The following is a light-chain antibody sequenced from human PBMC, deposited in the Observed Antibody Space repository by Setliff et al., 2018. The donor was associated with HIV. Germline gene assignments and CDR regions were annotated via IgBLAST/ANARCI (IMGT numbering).Light chain of an antibody. J-gene: IGLJ1*01. V-gene: IGLV2-11*01. Sequence: QSVLTQPHSVSGSPGQSVTISCTGTSSDVGGYSFVSWYQQHPNKAPELMVYAVNKRPSGVPDRFSGSKSGNTASLTISGLQAEDEADYYCSSYAVTNTLPFGTGTKVTVL. CDR1: SSDVGGYSF. CDR2: AVN. CDR3: SSYAVTNTLP.